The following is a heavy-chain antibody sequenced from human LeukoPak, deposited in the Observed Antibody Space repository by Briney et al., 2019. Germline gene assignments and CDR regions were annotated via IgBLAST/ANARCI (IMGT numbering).Heavy chain of an antibody. Sequence: SQTLSLTCAISGDSVSSNSVAWNWIRQSTSRGLEWLGRTYSRSKWYNVYAVSVKSRITINPDTSKNQFSLQLNSVTPEDTAVYFCARVDDGAFDYWGQGTLVTVSS. CDR2: TYSRSKWYN. J-gene: IGHJ4*02. CDR3: ARVDDGAFDY. CDR1: GDSVSSNSVA. D-gene: IGHD1-1*01. V-gene: IGHV6-1*01.